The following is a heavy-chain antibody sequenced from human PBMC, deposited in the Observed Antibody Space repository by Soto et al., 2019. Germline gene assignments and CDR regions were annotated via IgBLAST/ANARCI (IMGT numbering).Heavy chain of an antibody. J-gene: IGHJ4*02. Sequence: GGSLRLSCAASGFTFDDYAMHWVRQAPGKGLEWVSGISWNSGSIGYADSVKGRFTISRDNAKNSLYLQMNSLRAEDTALYYCAKPAEVAAALGPYYFDYWGQGTLVTVSS. CDR2: ISWNSGSI. CDR3: AKPAEVAAALGPYYFDY. CDR1: GFTFDDYA. D-gene: IGHD2-15*01. V-gene: IGHV3-9*01.